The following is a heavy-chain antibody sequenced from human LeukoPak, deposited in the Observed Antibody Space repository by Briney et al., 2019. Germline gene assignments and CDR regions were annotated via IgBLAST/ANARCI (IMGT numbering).Heavy chain of an antibody. V-gene: IGHV3-23*01. Sequence: GGSLRLSCAASGFTFSSYAMSWVRQAPGKGLEWVSAISGSGGSTYYADSVKGRFTISRGNSKNTLYLQMNSLRAEDTAVYYCAKNRWNYGWFDPWGQGTLVTVSS. D-gene: IGHD1-7*01. CDR3: AKNRWNYGWFDP. J-gene: IGHJ5*02. CDR1: GFTFSSYA. CDR2: ISGSGGST.